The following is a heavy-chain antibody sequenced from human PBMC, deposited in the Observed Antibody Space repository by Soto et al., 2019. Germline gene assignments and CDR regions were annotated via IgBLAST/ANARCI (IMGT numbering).Heavy chain of an antibody. Sequence: ASVNLSCKASGYTFTSYYMHWVRQAPGQGLEWMGIINPSGGSTSYAQKFQGRVTMTRDTSTSTVYMELSSLRSEDTAVYYCARTASAEYFQHWGQGTLVTVSS. CDR2: INPSGGST. D-gene: IGHD5-18*01. CDR1: GYTFTSYY. V-gene: IGHV1-46*01. J-gene: IGHJ1*01. CDR3: ARTASAEYFQH.